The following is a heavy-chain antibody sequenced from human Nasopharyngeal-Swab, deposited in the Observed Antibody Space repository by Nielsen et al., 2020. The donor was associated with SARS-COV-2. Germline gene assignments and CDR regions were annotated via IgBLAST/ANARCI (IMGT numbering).Heavy chain of an antibody. CDR2: INAGNGNT. V-gene: IGHV1-3*01. CDR3: ARGVDSVAGDY. Sequence: WVRHAPGQRLEWMGWINAGNGNTKYSQKFQGRVTITRDTSASTAYMELSSLRSEDTAVYYCARGVDSVAGDYWGQGTLVTVSS. J-gene: IGHJ4*02. D-gene: IGHD6-19*01.